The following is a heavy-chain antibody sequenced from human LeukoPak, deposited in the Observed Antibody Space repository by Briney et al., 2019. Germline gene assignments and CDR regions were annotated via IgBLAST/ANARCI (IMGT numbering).Heavy chain of an antibody. V-gene: IGHV3-7*01. CDR2: INQDGSEN. J-gene: IGHJ4*02. CDR3: TKGRSNHY. Sequence: GGSLRLSCAASGFTFSDLWMGWVRQAPGKGLEWVANINQDGSENYYVDSVKGRFTISRDNAKNSLYLRMNSLRAEDTAVYYCTKGRSNHYWGQGTLVTVST. D-gene: IGHD3-10*01. CDR1: GFTFSDLW.